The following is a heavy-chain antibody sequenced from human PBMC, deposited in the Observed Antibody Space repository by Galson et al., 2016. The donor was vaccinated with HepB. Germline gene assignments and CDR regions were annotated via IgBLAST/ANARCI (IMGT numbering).Heavy chain of an antibody. CDR3: VTIYRVVTPAFDY. V-gene: IGHV3-15*01. J-gene: IGHJ4*02. D-gene: IGHD4-23*01. CDR1: GLTFSKAW. CDR2: IKSKSDGGTT. Sequence: SLRLSCAASGLTFSKAWMSWVRQAPGKGLEWVGRIKSKSDGGTTDYAAPVKGRFAISRDDSKNTLFLQMNSLKTEDTAVYYCVTIYRVVTPAFDYWGQGILVTVSS.